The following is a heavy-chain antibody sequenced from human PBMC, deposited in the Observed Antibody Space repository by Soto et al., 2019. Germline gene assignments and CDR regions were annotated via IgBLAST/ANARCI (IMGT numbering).Heavy chain of an antibody. V-gene: IGHV4-30-2*01. Sequence: QLQLQESGSGLVKPSQTLSLTCAVSGGSISSGGYSWSWLRQPPGKGLEWIGYIYHSGSTYYNPTLKSRVTISVDRSKNQFSLKLSSVTAADTAVYYCARSRTTVTSYDYWGQGTLVTVSS. D-gene: IGHD4-17*01. CDR3: ARSRTTVTSYDY. CDR1: GGSISSGGYS. CDR2: IYHSGST. J-gene: IGHJ4*02.